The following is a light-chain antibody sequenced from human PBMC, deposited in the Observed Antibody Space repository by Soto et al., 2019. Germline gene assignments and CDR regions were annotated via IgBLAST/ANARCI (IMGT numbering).Light chain of an antibody. CDR1: SSDVGAYNH. CDR3: SSYTSTRTVV. V-gene: IGLV2-14*03. Sequence: QSALTQSASVSGSPGQSITLSCTGTSSDVGAYNHVAWYQHHPGKAPKLMIYDVTNRPSGVSSRFSGSKSGNTASLTISGLQAEDEADYYCSSYTSTRTVVFGEGTKVTVL. J-gene: IGLJ2*01. CDR2: DVT.